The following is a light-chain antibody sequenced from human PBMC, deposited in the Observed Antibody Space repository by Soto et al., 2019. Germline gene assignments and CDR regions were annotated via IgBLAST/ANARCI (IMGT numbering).Light chain of an antibody. Sequence: EIVLTQSPATLSLSPGERATLSCSASPSVTNFLAWYQQKPGQAPRLLIYGAFNRATGIPARISGSGSGTDFTLTISGLEPEDFAVYYCQQYGSSPPTFGQGTKVDIK. V-gene: IGKV3-20*01. J-gene: IGKJ1*01. CDR3: QQYGSSPPT. CDR1: PSVTNF. CDR2: GAF.